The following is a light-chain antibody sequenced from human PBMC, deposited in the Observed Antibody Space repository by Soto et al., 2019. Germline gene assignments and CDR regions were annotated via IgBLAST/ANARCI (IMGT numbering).Light chain of an antibody. CDR1: XSXXSW. CDR2: KAS. Sequence: DIQMTQSPXILXASVGXXVXXXXXXXXSXXSWLAWYQQKPGKAPKLLIYKASSLESGVPSRFSGSGSGTEFTLTISSLQPDDFATYYCQQYNIYSVTFGQGTKLEIK. J-gene: IGKJ2*01. V-gene: IGKV1-5*03. CDR3: QQYNIYSVT.